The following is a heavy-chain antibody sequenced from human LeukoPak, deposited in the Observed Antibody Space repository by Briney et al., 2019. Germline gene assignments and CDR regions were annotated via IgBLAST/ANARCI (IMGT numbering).Heavy chain of an antibody. CDR2: LTDSSGFT. CDR3: ARDLAADKRAMDV. D-gene: IGHD6-13*01. J-gene: IGHJ6*02. V-gene: IGHV3-21*05. Sequence: GGSLGLSCAASGFTFSSYGMHWVRQAPGKGLEWLSYLTDSSGFTNYADSVKGRFTISRDNAKNSLYLQMNSLRADDTAVYYCARDLAADKRAMDVWGQGTTVTVSS. CDR1: GFTFSSYG.